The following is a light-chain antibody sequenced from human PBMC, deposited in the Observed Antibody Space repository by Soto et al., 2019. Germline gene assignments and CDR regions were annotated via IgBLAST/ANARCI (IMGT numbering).Light chain of an antibody. V-gene: IGKV3-11*01. CDR2: EVS. J-gene: IGKJ4*01. CDR1: QSVYSY. Sequence: EIVLTQSPATLSLSPGERATLSCRASQSVYSYLAWYQQKPGQVPRLLIYEVSNRATGIPVRFSGSGSGTDFTLTISSLEPEDFAVYYCQQRSNSPLTFGGGTKVEIK. CDR3: QQRSNSPLT.